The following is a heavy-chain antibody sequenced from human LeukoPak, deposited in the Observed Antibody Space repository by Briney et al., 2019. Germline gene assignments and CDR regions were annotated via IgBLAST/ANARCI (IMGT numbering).Heavy chain of an antibody. D-gene: IGHD6-13*01. CDR3: ARSRQQQLVLGY. Sequence: GASVKVSCKASGYTFTSYGISWVRQSPGQGLEWMGWINPNSGGTNYAQKFQGRVTMTRDTSISTAYMELSRLRSDDTAVYYCARSRQQQLVLGYWGQGTLVTVSS. CDR2: INPNSGGT. CDR1: GYTFTSYG. J-gene: IGHJ4*02. V-gene: IGHV1-2*02.